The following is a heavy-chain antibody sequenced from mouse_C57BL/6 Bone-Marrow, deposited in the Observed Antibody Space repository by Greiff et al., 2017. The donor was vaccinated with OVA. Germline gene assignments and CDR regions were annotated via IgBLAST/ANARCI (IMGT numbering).Heavy chain of an antibody. CDR3: TSSGSPDWYFDV. CDR2: IDPETGGT. Sequence: VKLVESGAELVRPGASVTLSCKASGYTFTDYEMHWVKQTPVHGLEWIGAIDPETGGTAYNQKFKGKAILTADKSSSTAYMELRSLTSEDSAVYYCTSSGSPDWYFDVWGTGTTVTVSS. D-gene: IGHD1-1*01. CDR1: GYTFTDYE. J-gene: IGHJ1*03. V-gene: IGHV1-15*01.